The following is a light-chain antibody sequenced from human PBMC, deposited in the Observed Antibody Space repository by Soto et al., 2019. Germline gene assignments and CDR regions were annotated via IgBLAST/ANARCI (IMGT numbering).Light chain of an antibody. Sequence: ELVLTPSPATLSVSPGERATLSCRASQSVSSNLAWYQQKPGQAPRLLIYDASTRATVIPARFSGSGSGTEFTLTISSLQSEDFAVYYCQQYNDWPPITFGQGTRLEIK. V-gene: IGKV3-15*01. J-gene: IGKJ5*01. CDR1: QSVSSN. CDR2: DAS. CDR3: QQYNDWPPIT.